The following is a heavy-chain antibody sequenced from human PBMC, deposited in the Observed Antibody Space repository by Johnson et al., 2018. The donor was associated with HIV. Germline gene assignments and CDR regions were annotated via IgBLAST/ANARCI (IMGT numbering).Heavy chain of an antibody. CDR3: AREMGWEDAFDI. CDR1: GFTLSTYA. D-gene: IGHD6-19*01. Sequence: QVQLVESGGDMVQPGRSLRLSCAASGFTLSTYAMHWVRQAPGKGLEWVAVISSDGSNKYYVDSAKGRFTISRDNYRNTLYLQMNSLRVEDTAVYYCAREMGWEDAFDIWGQGTMVTVSS. CDR2: ISSDGSNK. J-gene: IGHJ3*02. V-gene: IGHV3-30*03.